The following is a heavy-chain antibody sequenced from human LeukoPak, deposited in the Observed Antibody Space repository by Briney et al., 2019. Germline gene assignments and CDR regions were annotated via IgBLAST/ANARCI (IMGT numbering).Heavy chain of an antibody. Sequence: SETLSLTCTVSGGSISSYYWSWIRQPPGKGLEWIGEINHSGSTNYNPSLKSRVTISVDTSKNQFSLKLSSVTAADTAVYYCARVFTVVTGSLDYWGQGTLVTVSS. J-gene: IGHJ4*02. V-gene: IGHV4-34*01. CDR3: ARVFTVVTGSLDY. CDR2: INHSGST. D-gene: IGHD4-23*01. CDR1: GGSISSYY.